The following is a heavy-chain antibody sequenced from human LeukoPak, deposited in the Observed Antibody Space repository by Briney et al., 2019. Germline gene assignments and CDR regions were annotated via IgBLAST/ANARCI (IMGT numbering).Heavy chain of an antibody. CDR3: ARDRKAAAGLGVFDY. V-gene: IGHV3-33*08. D-gene: IGHD6-13*01. CDR1: GFTFSSYG. Sequence: PGGSLRLSCAASGFTFSSYGMHWVRQAPGKGLEWVAVIWYDGSNKYYADSVKGRFTISRDNSKNTLYLQMNSLRAEDTAVYYCARDRKAAAGLGVFDYWGQGTLVTVSS. CDR2: IWYDGSNK. J-gene: IGHJ4*02.